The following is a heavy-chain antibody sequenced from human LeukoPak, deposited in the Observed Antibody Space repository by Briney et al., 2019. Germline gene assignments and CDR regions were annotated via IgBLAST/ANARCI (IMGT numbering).Heavy chain of an antibody. CDR2: INPNSGGT. CDR1: GYTFTGYY. J-gene: IGHJ4*02. D-gene: IGHD3-10*01. CDR3: ARRSITMVRGVISASLDY. Sequence: ASVKVSCKASGYTFTGYYMHWVRQAPGQGLEWMGRINPNSGGTNYAQKFQGRVTMTRDTSISTAYTELSRLRSDDTAVYYCARRSITMVRGVISASLDYWGQGTLVTVSS. V-gene: IGHV1-2*06.